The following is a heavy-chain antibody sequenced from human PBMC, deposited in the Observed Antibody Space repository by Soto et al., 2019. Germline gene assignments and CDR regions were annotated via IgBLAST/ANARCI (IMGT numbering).Heavy chain of an antibody. CDR2: ISGSGGST. D-gene: IGHD3-10*01. J-gene: IGHJ6*03. V-gene: IGHV3-23*01. Sequence: GESLKISCAASGFTFSSYAMSWVRQAPGKGLEWVSAISGSGGSTYYADSVKGRFTISRDNSKNTLYLQMNSLRAEDTAVYYCAKSSGSYYSIYYYYMDVWGKGTTVTVSS. CDR1: GFTFSSYA. CDR3: AKSSGSYYSIYYYYMDV.